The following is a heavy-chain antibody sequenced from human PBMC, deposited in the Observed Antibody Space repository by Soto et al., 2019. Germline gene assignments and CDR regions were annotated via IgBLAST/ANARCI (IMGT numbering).Heavy chain of an antibody. Sequence: QVQLVESGGGVVQPGRSLRLSCAASGFTVSAYTMHWVRQAPGKGLEWVAVISSDGNHKYYTDSVKGRFTISRDTSTNTLYLQMNSLRAEDKAGYYCARWEQPLFDYWGQGTLVTVSS. CDR1: GFTVSAYT. CDR2: ISSDGNHK. CDR3: ARWEQPLFDY. V-gene: IGHV3-30-3*01. D-gene: IGHD1-26*01. J-gene: IGHJ4*02.